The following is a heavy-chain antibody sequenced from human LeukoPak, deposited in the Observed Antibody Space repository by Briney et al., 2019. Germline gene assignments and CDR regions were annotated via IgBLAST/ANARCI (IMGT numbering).Heavy chain of an antibody. CDR1: GYTFTSYG. Sequence: ASVKVSCKASGYTFTSYGISWARQAPGQGLEWIGWISAYNGNTNYAQKLQGRVTMTTDTSTSTAYMELRSLRSDDTVVYYCARRVAARVLDYWGQGTLVTVSS. CDR3: ARRVAARVLDY. CDR2: ISAYNGNT. J-gene: IGHJ4*02. V-gene: IGHV1-18*01. D-gene: IGHD6-6*01.